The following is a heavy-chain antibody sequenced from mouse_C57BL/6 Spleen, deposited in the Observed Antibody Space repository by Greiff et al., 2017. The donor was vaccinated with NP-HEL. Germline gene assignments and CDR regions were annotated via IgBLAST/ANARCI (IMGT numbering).Heavy chain of an antibody. CDR2: ISNLAYSI. D-gene: IGHD5-5*01. J-gene: IGHJ4*01. CDR3: ARHKTTSYAMDY. V-gene: IGHV5-15*01. Sequence: EVQLVESGGGLVQPGGSLKLSCAASGFTFSDYGMAWVRQAPRKGPAWVAFISNLAYSIYYADSVTGRITINRDNDKNTLYHEMSSLRSEDTAMYYCARHKTTSYAMDYWGQGTSVTVSS. CDR1: GFTFSDYG.